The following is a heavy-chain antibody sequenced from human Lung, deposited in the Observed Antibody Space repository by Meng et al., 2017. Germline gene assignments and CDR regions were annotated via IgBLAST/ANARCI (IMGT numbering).Heavy chain of an antibody. Sequence: HRQQPGPDLVKPSWTQSLICGVSGSSISSSNWSSWLRQPPGKGLEWIGEIYHSGSTNYNPSLKSRVTISVDKSKNQFSLKLSSVTAADTAVYYCARHSTIFGVVIVAFNIWGQGTMVTVSS. V-gene: IGHV4-4*02. CDR2: IYHSGST. D-gene: IGHD3-3*01. CDR1: GSSISSSNW. CDR3: ARHSTIFGVVIVAFNI. J-gene: IGHJ3*02.